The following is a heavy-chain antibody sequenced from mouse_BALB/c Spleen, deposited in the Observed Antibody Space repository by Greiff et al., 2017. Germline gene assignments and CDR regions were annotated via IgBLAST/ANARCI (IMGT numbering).Heavy chain of an antibody. J-gene: IGHJ2*01. D-gene: IGHD1-1*01. Sequence: EVKLVESGGGLVKPGGSLKLSCAASGFTFSSYTMSWVRQTPEKRLEWVATISSGGSYTDYPDSVKGRFTISRDNAKNTLYLQMSSLKSEDTAMYYCTRDPLRVFDYWGQGTTLTVSS. CDR2: ISSGGSYT. CDR1: GFTFSSYT. CDR3: TRDPLRVFDY. V-gene: IGHV5-6-4*01.